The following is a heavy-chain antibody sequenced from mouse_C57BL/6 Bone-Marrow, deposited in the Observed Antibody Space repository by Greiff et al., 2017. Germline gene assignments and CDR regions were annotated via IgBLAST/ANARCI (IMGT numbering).Heavy chain of an antibody. Sequence: LVESGPELVKPGASVKISCKASGYAFSSSWMNWVKQRPGKGLEWIGRIYPGDGDTNYNGKFKGKATLTADKSSSTAYMQLSSLTSEDSAVYFCAIYDYERAYWGQGTLVTVSA. V-gene: IGHV1-82*01. D-gene: IGHD2-4*01. CDR3: AIYDYERAY. CDR1: GYAFSSSW. J-gene: IGHJ3*01. CDR2: IYPGDGDT.